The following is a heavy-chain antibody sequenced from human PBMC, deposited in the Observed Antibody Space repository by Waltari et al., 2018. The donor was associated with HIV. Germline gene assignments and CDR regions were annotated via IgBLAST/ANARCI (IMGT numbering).Heavy chain of an antibody. CDR1: GYSISSGYY. CDR2: IYHSGGT. CDR3: ARDLRRDGYNYFDY. V-gene: IGHV4-38-2*02. J-gene: IGHJ4*02. Sequence: QVQLQESGPGLVKPSETLSLTCAVSGYSISSGYYWGWIRQPPGKGLEWIGSIYHSGGTYYNPSLKSRVTISVDTSKNQFSLKLSSVTAADTAVYYCARDLRRDGYNYFDYWGQGTLVTVSS. D-gene: IGHD5-12*01.